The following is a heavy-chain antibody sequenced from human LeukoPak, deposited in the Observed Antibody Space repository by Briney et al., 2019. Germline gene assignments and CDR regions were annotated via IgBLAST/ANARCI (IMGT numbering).Heavy chain of an antibody. CDR3: ARGRLGGSSSDWFDP. D-gene: IGHD6-6*01. Sequence: ASVKVSCKASGYTFTSYYMHWVRQAPGQGLEWMGIIKPSGGSTSYAQKFQGRVAMTRDTSTSTVYMELSSLRSEDTAVYYCARGRLGGSSSDWFDPWGQGTLVTVSS. CDR1: GYTFTSYY. J-gene: IGHJ5*02. V-gene: IGHV1-46*01. CDR2: IKPSGGST.